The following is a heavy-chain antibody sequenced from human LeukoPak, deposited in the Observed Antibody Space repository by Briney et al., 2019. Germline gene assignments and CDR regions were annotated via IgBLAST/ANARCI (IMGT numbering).Heavy chain of an antibody. CDR3: ARGVRSVGSSWYKHFDY. V-gene: IGHV4-34*01. CDR1: GGSFSGYY. Sequence: SETLSLTCAVYGGSFSGYYWSWIRQPPGKGLEWIGEINHSGSTNYNPSLKSRVTISVDTSKNQFSLKLSSVTAADTAAYYCARGVRSVGSSWYKHFDYWGQGTLVTVSS. D-gene: IGHD6-13*01. J-gene: IGHJ4*02. CDR2: INHSGST.